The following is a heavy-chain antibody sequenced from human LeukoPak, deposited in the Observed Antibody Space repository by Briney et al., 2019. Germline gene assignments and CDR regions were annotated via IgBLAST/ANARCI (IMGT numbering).Heavy chain of an antibody. CDR2: ISSSGRTI. J-gene: IGHJ6*02. Sequence: PGGSLRLSCAASGFTFSTYEMNWVRQAPGKGLEWVSYISSSGRTIYYADSVKGRFTISRDNAKNSLYLQMNSLRAEDTAVYYCARDQFDWIMDVWGQGTTVTVSS. V-gene: IGHV3-48*03. D-gene: IGHD3-9*01. CDR1: GFTFSTYE. CDR3: ARDQFDWIMDV.